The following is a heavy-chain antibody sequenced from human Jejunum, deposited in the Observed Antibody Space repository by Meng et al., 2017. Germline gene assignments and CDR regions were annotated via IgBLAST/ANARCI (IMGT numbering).Heavy chain of an antibody. J-gene: IGHJ5*02. CDR1: GFTFTDYW. CDR2: INQGGNKK. CDR3: ARDMFVVGEPAANTPWAS. Sequence: GESLKISCATSGFTFTDYWMNWVRQAPGKGLEWVANINQGGNKKYYVDSVKGRFTVSRDNSRKSVYLQMNSLRAEDTAVYFCARDMFVVGEPAANTPWASWGQGTLVTVSS. D-gene: IGHD2-2*01. V-gene: IGHV3-7*01.